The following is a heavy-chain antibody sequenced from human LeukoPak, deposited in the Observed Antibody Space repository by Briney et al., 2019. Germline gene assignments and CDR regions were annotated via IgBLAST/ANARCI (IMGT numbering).Heavy chain of an antibody. D-gene: IGHD2-2*01. V-gene: IGHV3-23*01. J-gene: IGHJ4*02. Sequence: GGSVRLSCAASGFTFSSYAMSWVRQAPGKGLEWVSAISGSGGSTYYADSVKGRFTISRDNSKSALYLQMNSLRAEDTAVYFCARNEYDDYWGQGTLVTVSS. CDR2: ISGSGGST. CDR1: GFTFSSYA. CDR3: ARNEYDDY.